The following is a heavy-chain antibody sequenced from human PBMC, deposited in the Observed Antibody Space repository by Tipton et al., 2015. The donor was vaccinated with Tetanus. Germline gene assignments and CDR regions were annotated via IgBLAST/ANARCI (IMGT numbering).Heavy chain of an antibody. CDR2: IYTSEST. CDR1: NGSVSSSLYY. V-gene: IGHV4-61*02. Sequence: TLSLTCTVSNGSVSSSLYYWSWIRQPAGKGLEWIGRIYTSESTNYNPSLKSRLTMSVDTSKNQFSLRLNSVTAADTAVYYCASSLDTAMVDDAFDIWGQGTMVTVSS. J-gene: IGHJ3*02. CDR3: ASSLDTAMVDDAFDI. D-gene: IGHD5-18*01.